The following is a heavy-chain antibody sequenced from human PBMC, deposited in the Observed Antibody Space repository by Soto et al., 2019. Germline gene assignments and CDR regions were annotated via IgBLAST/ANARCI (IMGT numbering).Heavy chain of an antibody. CDR3: ARATTSHSYYFCGMDV. Sequence: QVQLVQSGAEVKKPGSSVKVSCKASGGTFNRYGISWVRQAPGQGLEWMGGIIPIFGTANYAQKFQGRVTITADESTTTAYMELRSLTSEDTAVFYCARATTSHSYYFCGMDVWGQGTTVTVSS. J-gene: IGHJ6*02. V-gene: IGHV1-69*12. CDR2: IIPIFGTA. CDR1: GGTFNRYG.